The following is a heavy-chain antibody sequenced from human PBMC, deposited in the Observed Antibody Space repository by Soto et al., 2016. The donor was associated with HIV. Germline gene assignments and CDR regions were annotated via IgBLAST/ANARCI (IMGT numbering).Heavy chain of an antibody. CDR3: ARGVERHFYMDV. J-gene: IGHJ6*03. CDR1: DSLSAVLV. D-gene: IGHD3-10*01. V-gene: IGHV3-64*01. Sequence: EVQLVESGGDLVQPGGPXDSPVQPLDSLSAVLVFYWVRQAPGKGLEHVASISTSGENTYYAKYLKGRVTISRDNSNNILYLQMKSLTVGDMAVYFCARGVERHFYMDVWGKGTTVIVSS. CDR2: ISTSGENT.